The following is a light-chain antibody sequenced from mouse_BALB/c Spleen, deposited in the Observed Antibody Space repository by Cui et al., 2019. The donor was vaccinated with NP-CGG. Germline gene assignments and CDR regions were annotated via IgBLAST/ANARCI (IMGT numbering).Light chain of an antibody. Sequence: QAVVTQESVLTTSPGETVTLTCRSSTGAVTTSNYANWVQEKPDHLFTGLIGGTNNRAPGVPARFSGSLIGDKAALTITGALTEDEAIYFCALWYSNHWVFGGGTKLTVL. J-gene: IGLJ1*01. CDR2: GTN. CDR1: TGAVTTSNY. V-gene: IGLV1*01. CDR3: ALWYSNHWV.